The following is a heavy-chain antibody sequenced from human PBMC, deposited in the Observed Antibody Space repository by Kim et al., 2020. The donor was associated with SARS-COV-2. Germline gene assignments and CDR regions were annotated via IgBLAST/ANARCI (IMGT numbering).Heavy chain of an antibody. D-gene: IGHD2-15*01. J-gene: IGHJ4*02. Sequence: SETLSLTCTVSGGSISSGGYYWSWIRQHPGKGLEWIGYIYYSGSTYYNPSLKSRVTISVDTSKNQFSLKLSSVTAADTAVYYCARAVVVAATPWLYYFDYWGQGTLVTVSS. CDR1: GGSISSGGYY. CDR3: ARAVVVAATPWLYYFDY. CDR2: IYYSGST. V-gene: IGHV4-31*03.